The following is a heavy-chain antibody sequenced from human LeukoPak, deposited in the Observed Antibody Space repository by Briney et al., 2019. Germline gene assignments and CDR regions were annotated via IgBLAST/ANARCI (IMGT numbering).Heavy chain of an antibody. D-gene: IGHD2-21*02. J-gene: IGHJ3*02. V-gene: IGHV4-34*01. CDR1: GGSFSGYY. CDR3: ARSRVVVTAIPGAFDI. Sequence: WETLSLTCAVYGGSFSGYYWSWIRQPPGKGLEWIGEINHSGSTNYNPSLKSRVTISVDTSKNQFSLKLSSVTAADTAVYYCARSRVVVTAIPGAFDIWGQGTMVTVSS. CDR2: INHSGST.